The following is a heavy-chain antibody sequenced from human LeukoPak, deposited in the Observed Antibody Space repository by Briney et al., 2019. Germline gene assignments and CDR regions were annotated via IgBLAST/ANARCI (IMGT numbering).Heavy chain of an antibody. Sequence: SETLSLTCSVSGGSMSSYYWSWIRQPPGKGLEGIGSIYYSGSTYYNPSLKSRVTISVDTSKNQFSLKLSSVTAADTAVYYCARDLSNTMVRGVIKGWFDPWGQGTLVTVSS. CDR3: ARDLSNTMVRGVIKGWFDP. CDR2: IYYSGST. V-gene: IGHV4-59*12. J-gene: IGHJ5*02. D-gene: IGHD3-10*01. CDR1: GGSMSSYY.